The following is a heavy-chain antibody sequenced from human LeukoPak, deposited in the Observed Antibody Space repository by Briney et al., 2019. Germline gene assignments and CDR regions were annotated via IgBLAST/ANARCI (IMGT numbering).Heavy chain of an antibody. J-gene: IGHJ2*01. V-gene: IGHV1-46*01. CDR3: ARQYSDILTGYHRGELYWYFDL. CDR1: GYTFTSYY. CDR2: INPSGGST. Sequence: GASVKVSCKASGYTFTSYYMHWVRQAPGQGLEWMGIINPSGGSTSYAQKFQGRVTMTRDTSTSTVYMELSSLRSEDTAVYYCARQYSDILTGYHRGELYWYFDLWGRGTLVTVSS. D-gene: IGHD3-9*01.